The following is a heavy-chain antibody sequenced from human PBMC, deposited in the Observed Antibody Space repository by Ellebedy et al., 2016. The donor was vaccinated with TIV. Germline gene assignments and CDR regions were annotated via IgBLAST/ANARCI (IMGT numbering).Heavy chain of an antibody. V-gene: IGHV3-33*01. J-gene: IGHJ3*02. D-gene: IGHD5-12*01. CDR3: ARDDDYADNAFDM. CDR2: IWNDGSIK. CDR1: GFTFSTYG. Sequence: GESLKISCAASGFTFSTYGMHWVRQAPGKGLEWVAVIWNDGSIKYYEDSVKGRFTISRDNSKNTLYLQMNSLRAEDTAVYYCARDDDYADNAFDMWGQGTMVTVSS.